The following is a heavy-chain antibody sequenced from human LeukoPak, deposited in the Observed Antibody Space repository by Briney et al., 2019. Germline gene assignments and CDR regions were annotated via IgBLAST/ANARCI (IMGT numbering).Heavy chain of an antibody. CDR2: IKQDGSEK. Sequence: GGSLRLSCAASGFTLSSYWMSWVRQAPGKGLEWVANIKQDGSEKYYVDSVKGRFTISRDNAKNSLYLQMNSLRAEDTAVYYCARDEYSKIRYYYDSSGYYSPYDYWGQGTLVTVSS. CDR3: ARDEYSKIRYYYDSSGYYSPYDY. CDR1: GFTLSSYW. J-gene: IGHJ4*02. V-gene: IGHV3-7*01. D-gene: IGHD3-22*01.